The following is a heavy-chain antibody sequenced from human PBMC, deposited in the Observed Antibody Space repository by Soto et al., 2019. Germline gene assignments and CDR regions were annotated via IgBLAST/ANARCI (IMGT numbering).Heavy chain of an antibody. Sequence: SETLSLTCTVSGGSISSYYWSWIRQPPGKGLEWIGYVYYSGATNYNPSLKSRVTISVDTSKNQFSLKLTSVTAADTAVYYCATNAAQWLSWFDPWGQGTLVTVSS. D-gene: IGHD3-22*01. V-gene: IGHV4-59*03. CDR1: GGSISSYY. CDR2: VYYSGAT. CDR3: ATNAAQWLSWFDP. J-gene: IGHJ5*02.